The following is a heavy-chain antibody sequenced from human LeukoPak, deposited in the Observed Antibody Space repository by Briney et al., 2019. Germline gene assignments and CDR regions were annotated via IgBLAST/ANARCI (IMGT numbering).Heavy chain of an antibody. CDR1: GYTFTGYY. D-gene: IGHD6-13*01. Sequence: ASVKVSCKASGYTFTGYYLHWVRQAPGQGLEWMGWINTNTGNPTYAQGFTGRFVFSLDTSVSTAYLQISSLKAEDTAVYYCARDSTAGGPAAGAYWGQGTLVTVSS. V-gene: IGHV7-4-1*02. CDR2: INTNTGNP. J-gene: IGHJ4*02. CDR3: ARDSTAGGPAAGAY.